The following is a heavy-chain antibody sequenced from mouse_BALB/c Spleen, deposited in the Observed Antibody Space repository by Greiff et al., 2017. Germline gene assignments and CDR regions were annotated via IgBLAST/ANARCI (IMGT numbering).Heavy chain of an antibody. J-gene: IGHJ2*01. V-gene: IGHV5-17*02. D-gene: IGHD1-1*01. CDR3: ARSGYGSSVDY. Sequence: EVQLQESGGGLVQPGGSRKLSCAASGFTFSSFGMHWVRQAPEKGLEWVAYISSGSSTIYYADTVKGRFTISRDNPKNTLFLQMTSLRSEDTAMYYCARSGYGSSVDYWGQGTTLTVSS. CDR2: ISSGSSTI. CDR1: GFTFSSFG.